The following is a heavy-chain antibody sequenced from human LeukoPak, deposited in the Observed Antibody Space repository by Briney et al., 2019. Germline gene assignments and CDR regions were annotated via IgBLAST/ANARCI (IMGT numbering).Heavy chain of an antibody. CDR2: IYSGGST. CDR1: GFTFSDYY. V-gene: IGHV3-66*01. CDR3: ARTLDY. Sequence: GGSLRLSCAASGFTFSDYYMSWIRQAPGKGLEWVSVIYSGGSTYYADSVKGRFTISRDNSKNTLYLQMNSLRAEDTAVYYCARTLDYWGQGTLVTVSS. J-gene: IGHJ4*02.